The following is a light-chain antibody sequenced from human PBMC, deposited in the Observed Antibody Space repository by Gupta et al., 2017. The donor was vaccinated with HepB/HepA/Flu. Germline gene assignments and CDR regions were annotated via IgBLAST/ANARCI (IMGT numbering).Light chain of an antibody. V-gene: IGKV1-9*01. CDR1: QGISSY. CDR2: SAS. J-gene: IGKJ4*01. CDR3: LQLNPYPLT. Sequence: DIQLTQSPYFLSASVVDRVTITCRASQGISSYLACYQQISGKAPRLRIYSASTLQSGVPSRVSGNGSWTEYTLTISSRQPEDFATYFCLQLNPYPLTFGGGTKVEIK.